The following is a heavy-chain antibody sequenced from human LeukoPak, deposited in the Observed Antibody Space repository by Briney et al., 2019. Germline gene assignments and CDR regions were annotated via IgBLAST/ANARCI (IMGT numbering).Heavy chain of an antibody. CDR1: GFTVSSNH. J-gene: IGHJ6*04. D-gene: IGHD3-22*01. Sequence: GGSLRLSCAASGFTVSSNHMSWVRQAPGKGLEWVSVIYSGGSTYYADSVKGRFTISRDNSKNTLYLQMNSLRAEDTAVYYCAGCSGYYYYGMDVWGKGTTVTVSS. V-gene: IGHV3-53*01. CDR3: AGCSGYYYYGMDV. CDR2: IYSGGST.